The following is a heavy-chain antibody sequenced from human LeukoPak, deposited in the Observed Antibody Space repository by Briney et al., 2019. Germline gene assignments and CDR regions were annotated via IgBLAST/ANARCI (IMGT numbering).Heavy chain of an antibody. CDR2: INHSGST. CDR1: GGSFSGYY. D-gene: IGHD3-22*01. CDR3: ARGLYYYDSSGYYY. Sequence: SETLSLXCAVYGGSFSGYYWSWLRQPPGKGLEWLGEINHSGSTNYNPSLKSRVTISVDTSKNQFSLKLSSVTAADTAVYYCARGLYYYDSSGYYYWGQGTLVTVSS. J-gene: IGHJ4*02. V-gene: IGHV4-34*01.